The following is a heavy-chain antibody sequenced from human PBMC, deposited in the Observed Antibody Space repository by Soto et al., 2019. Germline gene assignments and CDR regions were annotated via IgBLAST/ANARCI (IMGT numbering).Heavy chain of an antibody. CDR3: ARGRILVATIGDYPPHYYYGMDV. Sequence: SVKVSCKASGGTFSSYAISWVRQAPGQGLEWMGGIIPIFGTANYAQKFQGRVTITADKSTSTAYMELSSLRSEDTAMYYCARGRILVATIGDYPPHYYYGMDVWGQGTTVTVSS. J-gene: IGHJ6*02. CDR2: IIPIFGTA. CDR1: GGTFSSYA. V-gene: IGHV1-69*06. D-gene: IGHD5-12*01.